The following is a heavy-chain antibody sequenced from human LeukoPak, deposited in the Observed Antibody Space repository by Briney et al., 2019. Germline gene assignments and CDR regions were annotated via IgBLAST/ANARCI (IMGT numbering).Heavy chain of an antibody. CDR2: ISWNSGTK. J-gene: IGHJ3*02. Sequence: LIFDDNAXHWVRQAPGKGLEWVSGISWNSGTKVYADSVKGRFTISRDNAKNSLYLQMNSLRAEDMALYYCATRSARGAFDIWGQGTMVAVSS. V-gene: IGHV3-9*03. CDR3: ATRSARGAFDI. CDR1: LIFDDNA. D-gene: IGHD6-6*01.